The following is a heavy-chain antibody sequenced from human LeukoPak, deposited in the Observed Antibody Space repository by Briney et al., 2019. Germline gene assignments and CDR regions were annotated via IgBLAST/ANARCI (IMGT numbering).Heavy chain of an antibody. D-gene: IGHD4-17*01. CDR3: ARDNSLYGDFGPNGIDV. CDR1: GYTFTGYY. V-gene: IGHV1-2*02. Sequence: ASVNVSCKASGYTFTGYYMHWVRQAPGQGLEWMGWINPNSGGTNYAQKFQGRVTMTRDTSISTAYMELSRLRSDDTAVYYCARDNSLYGDFGPNGIDVWGQGTTVTVSS. J-gene: IGHJ6*02. CDR2: INPNSGGT.